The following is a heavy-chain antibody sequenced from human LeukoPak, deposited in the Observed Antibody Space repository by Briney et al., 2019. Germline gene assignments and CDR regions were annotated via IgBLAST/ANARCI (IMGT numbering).Heavy chain of an antibody. Sequence: GGSLRLSCAASGFIFSSYGMHWVRQAPGKGLEWVALIWYDGSKRSYADSVKGRFTISRDNSKNTLYLQMNSLRVEDTAVYYCASMTTVTLGDAFDIWGQGTMVTVSS. V-gene: IGHV3-33*01. CDR3: ASMTTVTLGDAFDI. D-gene: IGHD4-17*01. CDR2: IWYDGSKR. J-gene: IGHJ3*02. CDR1: GFIFSSYG.